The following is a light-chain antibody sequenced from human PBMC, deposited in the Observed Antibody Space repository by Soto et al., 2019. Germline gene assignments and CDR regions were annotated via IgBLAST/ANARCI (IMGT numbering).Light chain of an antibody. CDR3: QQFGSSPGFT. Sequence: EIVLTQSPGTLSLSPGERATLSCRASQSINSRYLAWYQQKPGQAPRRLIYGASSSATGIPDRFSGSGSGTYFTLTISRLEPEDFAVYYCQQFGSSPGFTFGPGTKVDIK. CDR1: QSINSRY. J-gene: IGKJ3*01. V-gene: IGKV3-20*01. CDR2: GAS.